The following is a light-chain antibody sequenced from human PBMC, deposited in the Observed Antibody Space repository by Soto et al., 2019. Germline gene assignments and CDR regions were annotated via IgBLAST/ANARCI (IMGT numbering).Light chain of an antibody. CDR3: SSYAGSNNVV. CDR2: EVS. CDR1: SSDVGGHNY. J-gene: IGLJ2*01. V-gene: IGLV2-8*01. Sequence: QSALTQPPSASGSPGQSVTISCTGTSSDVGGHNYVSWYQQEPGKAPKLMIYEVSKRPSGVPDRFSGSKSGNTASLTVSGLQAEDEADYYCSSYAGSNNVVFVGGTKVTVL.